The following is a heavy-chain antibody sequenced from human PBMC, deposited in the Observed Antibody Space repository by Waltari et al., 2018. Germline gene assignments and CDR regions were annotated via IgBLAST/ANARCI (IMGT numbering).Heavy chain of an antibody. V-gene: IGHV4-38-2*01. Sequence: QVQLQESGPGLVKPSETLYLTCAVSGYSISSGYYWGWIRQPPGKGLEWIGSIYHSGSTYYNPSLKSRVTISVDTSKNQFSLKLSSVTAADTAVYYCARHEWELTYFDYWGQGTLVTVSS. D-gene: IGHD1-26*01. CDR3: ARHEWELTYFDY. CDR1: GYSISSGYY. J-gene: IGHJ4*02. CDR2: IYHSGST.